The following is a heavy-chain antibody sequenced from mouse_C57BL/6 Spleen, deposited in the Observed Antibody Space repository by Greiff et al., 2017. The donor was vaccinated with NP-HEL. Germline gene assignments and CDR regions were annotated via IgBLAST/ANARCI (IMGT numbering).Heavy chain of an antibody. CDR2: IDPSDSYT. CDR1: GYTFTSYW. Sequence: QVQLQQSGAELVMPGASVKLSCKASGYTFTSYWMHWVKQRPGQGLEWIGEIDPSDSYTNYNQKFKGKSTLTVDKSSSTAYMQLSSLTSEDSAVYYCARSTDTGDYWGQGTTLTVSS. CDR3: ARSTDTGDY. V-gene: IGHV1-69*01. J-gene: IGHJ2*01. D-gene: IGHD3-3*01.